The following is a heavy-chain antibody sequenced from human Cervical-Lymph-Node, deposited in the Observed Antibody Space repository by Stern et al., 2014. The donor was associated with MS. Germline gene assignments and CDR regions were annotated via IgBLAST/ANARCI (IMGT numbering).Heavy chain of an antibody. V-gene: IGHV3-33*01. CDR1: GFTFSSYG. J-gene: IGHJ4*02. Sequence: MQLVESGGGVVQPGRSLRLSCAASGFTFSSYGMHWVRQAPGKGLEWVAVIWYDGSYKYYGDSVKGRFSISRDNSKNTLYLQMNSLRAEDTAVYYCARGLEANIYVPDYWGQGTLVTVSS. D-gene: IGHD5-12*01. CDR3: ARGLEANIYVPDY. CDR2: IWYDGSYK.